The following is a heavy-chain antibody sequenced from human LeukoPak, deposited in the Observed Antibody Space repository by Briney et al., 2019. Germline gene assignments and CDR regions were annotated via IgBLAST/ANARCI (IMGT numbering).Heavy chain of an antibody. CDR2: IYYSGST. Sequence: SETLSLTCTVSGGSISSYYWSWIRQPPGKGLEWIGYIYYSGSTNYNPSLKSRVTISVDTSKNQFSLKLSSVTAADTAVYYCARAAPTYCTNAVCPFFYWGQGTLVTVSS. V-gene: IGHV4-59*01. CDR3: ARAAPTYCTNAVCPFFY. D-gene: IGHD2-8*01. J-gene: IGHJ4*02. CDR1: GGSISSYY.